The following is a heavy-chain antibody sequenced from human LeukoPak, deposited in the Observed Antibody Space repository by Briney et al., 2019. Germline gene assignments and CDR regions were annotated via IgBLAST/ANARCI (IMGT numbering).Heavy chain of an antibody. CDR2: IWYDGSNK. Sequence: GRSLRPSCAASGLTFSSYGMHWVRQAPGKGLEWVAVIWYDGSNKYYADSVKGRFTISRDNSKNTLYLQMNSLRAEDTAVYYCAKDIVLMVYAIFYYYYMDVWGNGTTVTVSS. J-gene: IGHJ6*03. CDR3: AKDIVLMVYAIFYYYYMDV. V-gene: IGHV3-33*06. D-gene: IGHD2-8*01. CDR1: GLTFSSYG.